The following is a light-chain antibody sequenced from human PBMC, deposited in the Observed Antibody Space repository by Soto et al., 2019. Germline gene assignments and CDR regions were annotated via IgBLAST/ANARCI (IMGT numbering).Light chain of an antibody. V-gene: IGKV1D-12*01. CDR1: QVISRW. CDR2: AAS. Sequence: DIQMTQSHFFVSASVGDKITIICGASQVISRWLAWYQQKPGQTPKLLIYAASTLQSGIPSRFSGSGSGTEVTLTITNLQPEDFATYYCQQANSFPPNFGPGTTVEIK. CDR3: QQANSFPPN. J-gene: IGKJ3*01.